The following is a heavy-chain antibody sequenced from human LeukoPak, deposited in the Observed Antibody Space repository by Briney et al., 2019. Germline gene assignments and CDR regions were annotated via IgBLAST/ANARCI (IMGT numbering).Heavy chain of an antibody. Sequence: ASVKVSCKASGYIFTAYYIHWLRQAPGQGLEWMGWINPNSGGTSFALNFQGRVTLTRDTSIITVYMELSRLRSDDTAVYYCARDLSGGALGAFDIWGQGTMVAVSS. CDR2: INPNSGGT. D-gene: IGHD2-15*01. CDR3: ARDLSGGALGAFDI. CDR1: GYIFTAYY. V-gene: IGHV1-2*02. J-gene: IGHJ3*02.